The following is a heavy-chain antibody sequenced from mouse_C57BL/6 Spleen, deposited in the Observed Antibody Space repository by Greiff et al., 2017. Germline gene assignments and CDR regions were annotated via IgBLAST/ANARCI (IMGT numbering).Heavy chain of an antibody. CDR1: GYTFTDYN. J-gene: IGHJ2*01. CDR2: INPNNGGT. D-gene: IGHD2-3*01. V-gene: IGHV1-22*01. Sequence: VQLQQSGPELVKPGASVKMSCKASGYTFTDYNMHWVKQSHGKSLEWIGYINPNNGGTSYNQKFKAKATLTVNKSSSTAYMELRSLTSEDSAVYYCARVYDGYYYFDYWGQGTTLTVSS. CDR3: ARVYDGYYYFDY.